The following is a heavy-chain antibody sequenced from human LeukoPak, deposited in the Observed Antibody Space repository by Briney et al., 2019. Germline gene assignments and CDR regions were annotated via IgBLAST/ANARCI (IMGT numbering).Heavy chain of an antibody. J-gene: IGHJ5*02. D-gene: IGHD5-24*01. V-gene: IGHV4-39*07. Sequence: SETLSLTCTVSGGSISSSGYYWGWIRQPPGKGLEWIGSIYYSGSTYYNPSLKSRVTISVDTSKNQFSLKLSSVTAADTAVYYCARAFLELATMRNWFDPWGQGTLVTVSS. CDR1: GGSISSSGYY. CDR2: IYYSGST. CDR3: ARAFLELATMRNWFDP.